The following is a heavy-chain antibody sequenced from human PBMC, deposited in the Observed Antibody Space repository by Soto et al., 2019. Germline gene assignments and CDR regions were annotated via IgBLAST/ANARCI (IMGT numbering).Heavy chain of an antibody. CDR1: GFTFSSYG. D-gene: IGHD2-2*01. J-gene: IGHJ6*02. Sequence: QVQLVESGGGVVQPGRSLRLSCAASGFTFSSYGMHWVRQAPGKGLEWVAVISYDGSNKYYADSVKGRFTISRDNSKNTLYLQMNRLRAEDTAVYYCAKGLNAAIYYYYGMDVWGQGTTVTVSS. V-gene: IGHV3-30*18. CDR2: ISYDGSNK. CDR3: AKGLNAAIYYYYGMDV.